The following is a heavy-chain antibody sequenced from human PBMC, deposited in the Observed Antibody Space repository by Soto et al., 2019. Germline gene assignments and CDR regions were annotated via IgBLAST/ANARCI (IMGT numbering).Heavy chain of an antibody. CDR2: IYYSGST. J-gene: IGHJ5*02. CDR1: GGSISSGGYY. Sequence: TLSLTCTVSGGSISSGGYYWSWIRQHPGKGLEWIGYIYYSGSTYYNPSLKSRVTISVDTSKNQFSLKLSSVTAADTAVYYCARGYSSSWYVWFDPWGQGTLVTVSS. V-gene: IGHV4-31*03. CDR3: ARGYSSSWYVWFDP. D-gene: IGHD6-13*01.